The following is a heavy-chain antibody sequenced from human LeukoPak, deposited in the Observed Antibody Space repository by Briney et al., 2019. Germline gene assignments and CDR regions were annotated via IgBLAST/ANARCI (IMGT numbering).Heavy chain of an antibody. CDR1: GGSISSTNW. CDR3: ARPVPSRLGWFDP. D-gene: IGHD1-1*01. Sequence: SETLSLTCAVSGGSISSTNWWNWVRQPPGKGLEWIGEIYHSGSTYYSPSLKSRVTISVDTSKNQFSLKLSSVTAADTAVYYCARPVPSRLGWFDPWGQGTLVTVSS. CDR2: IYHSGST. V-gene: IGHV4-4*02. J-gene: IGHJ5*02.